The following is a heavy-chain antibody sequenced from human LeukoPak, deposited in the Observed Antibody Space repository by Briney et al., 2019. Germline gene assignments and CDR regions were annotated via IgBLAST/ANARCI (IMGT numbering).Heavy chain of an antibody. CDR1: GYTFTGYY. J-gene: IGHJ6*03. CDR3: ARGLGSYFDYYYYMDV. V-gene: IGHV1-2*02. Sequence: ASVKVSCKASGYTFTGYYMHWVRLAPGQGLEWMGWINPNSGGTNYAQKFQGRVTMTRDTSISTAYVELSRLRSDDTAVYYCARGLGSYFDYYYYMDVWGKGTTVTVSS. CDR2: INPNSGGT. D-gene: IGHD1-26*01.